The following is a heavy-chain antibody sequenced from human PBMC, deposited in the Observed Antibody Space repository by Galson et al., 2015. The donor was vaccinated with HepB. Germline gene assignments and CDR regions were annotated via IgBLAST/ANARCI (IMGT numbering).Heavy chain of an antibody. D-gene: IGHD2-15*01. CDR3: ASSLGYCSGGSCQNMDV. V-gene: IGHV1-45*02. CDR2: ITPFNGNT. Sequence: SVKVSCKASGYTFTYRYLHWVRQAPGQALEWMGWITPFNGNTNYAQKFQDRVTITRDRSMSTAYMELSSLRSEDTAMYYCASSLGYCSGGSCQNMDVWGQGTTVTVSS. CDR1: GYTFTYRY. J-gene: IGHJ6*02.